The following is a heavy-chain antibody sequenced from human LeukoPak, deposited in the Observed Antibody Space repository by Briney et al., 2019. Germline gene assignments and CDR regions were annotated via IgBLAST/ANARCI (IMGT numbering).Heavy chain of an antibody. Sequence: PGGSLRLSCAASGFTFSSYWMSWVRQAPGKRLDWVAVISYHGRDQFYADSVKGRFTISRDSSKDTLYLQMNSLRTEDTAVYYCVRQDCSGGSCYLDYWGQGTLVTVSS. CDR3: VRQDCSGGSCYLDY. J-gene: IGHJ4*02. D-gene: IGHD2-15*01. CDR1: GFTFSSYW. V-gene: IGHV3-30*03. CDR2: ISYHGRDQ.